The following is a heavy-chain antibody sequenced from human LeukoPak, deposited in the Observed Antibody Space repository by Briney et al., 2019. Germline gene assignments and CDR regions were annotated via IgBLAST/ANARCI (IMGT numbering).Heavy chain of an antibody. CDR2: ISSSSSYI. V-gene: IGHV3-21*01. CDR1: GFTFSSYS. J-gene: IGHJ4*02. D-gene: IGHD3-10*01. Sequence: GGSLRLSCAASGFTFSSYSMNWVRQAPGKGLEWVSSISSSSSYIYYADSVKGRFTISRDNAKNSLYPQMNSLRVEDTAVYYCVRERFHGSGAPKFDHWGQGILVTVSS. CDR3: VRERFHGSGAPKFDH.